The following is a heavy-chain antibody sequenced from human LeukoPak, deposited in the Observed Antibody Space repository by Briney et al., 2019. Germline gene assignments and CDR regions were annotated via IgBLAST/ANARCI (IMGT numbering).Heavy chain of an antibody. CDR2: ISDHGKSR. D-gene: IGHD6-13*01. V-gene: IGHV3-48*03. J-gene: IGHJ4*02. Sequence: PGGSLRLSCAASAFIFSNYEMNWVRQTPGKGLEWVSYISDHGKSRNYVDSVKGRFAISRDNAKNSLYLQMNSLRVEDTAVCFCARARIAAPLLDYWGQGSLVTVSS. CDR1: AFIFSNYE. CDR3: ARARIAAPLLDY.